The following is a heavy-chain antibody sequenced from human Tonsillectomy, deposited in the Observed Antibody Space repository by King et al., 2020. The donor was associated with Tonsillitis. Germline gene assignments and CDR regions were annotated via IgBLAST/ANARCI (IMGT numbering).Heavy chain of an antibody. V-gene: IGHV3-9*01. CDR3: AKDISGSTPDYYYYGMDV. CDR2: ISWYSGSI. Sequence: VQLVESGGSLVQPGRSLRLSCVASGFTLDDYVMHWVRQVPGKGLEWVSGISWYSGSIGYADSVKGRFTISRDNAQNSLYLKMNSLRAEDTALYYCAKDISGSTPDYYYYGMDVWGQGTTVTVSS. D-gene: IGHD2-2*01. CDR1: GFTLDDYV. J-gene: IGHJ6*02.